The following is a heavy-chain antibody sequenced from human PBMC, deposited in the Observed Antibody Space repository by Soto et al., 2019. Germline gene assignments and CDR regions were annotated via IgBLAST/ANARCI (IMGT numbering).Heavy chain of an antibody. Sequence: GGSLRLSCAASGFTFSSYTMNWVRQAPGKGLEWVSAVSSSGSSIYYADSVKGRFTISRDNSKNTLYLQMNSLRAEDTAVYYCARRGPGTYFDYWGQGTLVTVSS. CDR2: VSSSGSSI. V-gene: IGHV3-23*01. J-gene: IGHJ4*02. CDR3: ARRGPGTYFDY. CDR1: GFTFSSYT. D-gene: IGHD6-13*01.